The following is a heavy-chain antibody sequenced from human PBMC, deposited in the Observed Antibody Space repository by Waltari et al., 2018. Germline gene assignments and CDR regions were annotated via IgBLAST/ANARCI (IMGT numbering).Heavy chain of an antibody. D-gene: IGHD3-10*01. CDR2: INHSRST. J-gene: IGHJ4*02. Sequence: QVQLQQWGAGLLKPSETLSLPCAVYGGSFRGDSCSWIRQPPGKGLEWIGEINHSRSTNYHPSIKSRVTISVDTSKNQFSLKLSSVTAADTAVYYCARPMVRGVISGYWGQGTLVTVSS. CDR3: ARPMVRGVISGY. CDR1: GGSFRGDS. V-gene: IGHV4-34*01.